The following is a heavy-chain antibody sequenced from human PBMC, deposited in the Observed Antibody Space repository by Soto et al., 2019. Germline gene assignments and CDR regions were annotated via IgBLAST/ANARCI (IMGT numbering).Heavy chain of an antibody. CDR1: GFSFSSVW. V-gene: IGHV3-7*03. CDR2: IKYDGSEE. CDR3: VRDGAGAYGLGWFGP. J-gene: IGHJ5*02. Sequence: GGSLRLSCVVSGFSFSSVWMTWVRQAPGKGLECVANIKYDGSEEYYVDSVKGRFTISRDNAKNSLYLQMNSLRDEDSAVYYCVRDGAGAYGLGWFGPWGQGILVTVSS. D-gene: IGHD2-21*01.